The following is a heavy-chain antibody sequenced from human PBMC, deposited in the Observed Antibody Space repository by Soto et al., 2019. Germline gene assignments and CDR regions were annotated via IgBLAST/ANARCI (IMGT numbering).Heavy chain of an antibody. J-gene: IGHJ6*02. Sequence: PSETLSLTCTVSGGSISSYYWSWIRQPPGKGLEWIGYIYYTGSTNYNPSLKSRVTISVDTSKNQFSLQLSSVTAADTAVYYCARVSGSYYYGMDVWGQGTTVTVSS. V-gene: IGHV4-59*12. CDR1: GGSISSYY. CDR3: ARVSGSYYYGMDV. CDR2: IYYTGST. D-gene: IGHD1-26*01.